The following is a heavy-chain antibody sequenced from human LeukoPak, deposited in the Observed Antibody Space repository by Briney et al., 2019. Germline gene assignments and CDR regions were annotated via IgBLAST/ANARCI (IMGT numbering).Heavy chain of an antibody. CDR2: ISYDGSNK. CDR1: GFTFSSYA. D-gene: IGHD6-19*01. Sequence: GGSLRLSCAASGFTFSSYAMHWVRQAPGKGLEWVAVISYDGSNKYYADSVKGRLTISRDNSKNTLYLQMDSLRAEDTAVYYCARGSNAVAGTTYYYYYMDVWGEGTTVTVSS. CDR3: ARGSNAVAGTTYYYYYMDV. V-gene: IGHV3-30*01. J-gene: IGHJ6*03.